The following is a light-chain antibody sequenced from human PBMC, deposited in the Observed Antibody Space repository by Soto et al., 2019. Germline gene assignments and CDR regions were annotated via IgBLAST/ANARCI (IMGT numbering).Light chain of an antibody. V-gene: IGKV1-27*01. CDR3: QHYHSPPFT. CDR2: AAS. CDR1: QGISNY. Sequence: DIQMTQSPSSLSAFVGDSVTFTCRASQGISNYLAWYHQKPGKVPKLLVYAASTLQSGVPSRSTGSGSGTEFTLTIRSLQPEDVGTYYCQHYHSPPFTFGPGTKLEIK. J-gene: IGKJ3*01.